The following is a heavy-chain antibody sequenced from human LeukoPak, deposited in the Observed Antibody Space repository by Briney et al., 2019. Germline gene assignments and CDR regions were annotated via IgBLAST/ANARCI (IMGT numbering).Heavy chain of an antibody. CDR2: ISAYNGNT. Sequence: ASVKVSCKASGYTFTNYGISWVRQAPGQGLEWMGWISAYNGNTNYAQKLQGRVTMTTDTSTSTAYMELRSLGSDDTAVYYCASGSANWYYYMDVWGKGTTVTVSS. CDR3: ASGSANWYYYMDV. CDR1: GYTFTNYG. J-gene: IGHJ6*03. V-gene: IGHV1-18*01.